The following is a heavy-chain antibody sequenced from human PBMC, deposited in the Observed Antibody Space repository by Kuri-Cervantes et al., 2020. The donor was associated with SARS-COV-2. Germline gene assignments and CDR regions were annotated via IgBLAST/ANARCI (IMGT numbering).Heavy chain of an antibody. V-gene: IGHV1-8*01. D-gene: IGHD2-21*01. CDR1: ESTFPNYD. CDR2: VKTNSGNT. CDR3: YCAPKEGFDS. J-gene: IGHJ4*02. Sequence: VSVKVSCKAPESTFPNYDINWVRQATGQGLEWMGMVKTNSGNTLYAQIFQGRVTMTRDTSTSTVYMELSSLTSEDTAIYYCYCAPKEGFDSWGQGTLVTVSS.